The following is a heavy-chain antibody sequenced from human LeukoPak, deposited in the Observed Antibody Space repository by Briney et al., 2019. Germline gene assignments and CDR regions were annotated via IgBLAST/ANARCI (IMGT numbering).Heavy chain of an antibody. D-gene: IGHD2-2*01. V-gene: IGHV4-39*01. CDR1: GGSISSSAYH. CDR2: IHYSGST. Sequence: SETLSLTCTVSGGSISSSAYHWGWIRQPPGKGLEWIGSIHYSGSTYYNPSLKSRVTISVRTSKNQFSLKLSSVTAADTAVYYCARRARRRIVVVPAATDAFDIWGQGTLVTVSS. J-gene: IGHJ3*02. CDR3: ARRARRRIVVVPAATDAFDI.